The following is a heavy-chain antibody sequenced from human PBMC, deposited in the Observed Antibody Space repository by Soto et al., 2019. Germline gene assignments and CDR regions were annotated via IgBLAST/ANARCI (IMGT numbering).Heavy chain of an antibody. V-gene: IGHV4-59*11. D-gene: IGHD2-2*01. CDR1: GGSISSHY. CDR3: ARDGSGGCSSTSCQHREPYYYYGMDV. Sequence: SETLSLTCTVSGGSISSHYWSWIRQPPGKGLEWIGYIYYSGSTNYNPSLKSRVTISVDTSKNQFSLKLNSVTAADTAVYYCARDGSGGCSSTSCQHREPYYYYGMDVWGQGTTVTVSS. CDR2: IYYSGST. J-gene: IGHJ6*02.